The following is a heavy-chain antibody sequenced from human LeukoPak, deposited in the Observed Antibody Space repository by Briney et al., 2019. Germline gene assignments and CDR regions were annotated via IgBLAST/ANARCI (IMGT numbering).Heavy chain of an antibody. V-gene: IGHV3-49*04. CDR2: VSYGGAT. CDR1: GFTFGDYS. D-gene: IGHD2/OR15-2a*01. CDR3: ARWRAMSMRYS. Sequence: GGSLRLSCTPSGFTFGDYSIAWVRQTPGKGLECVGSVSYGGATEYAASVEGRFTVSRDNSRDIAYLEMTSLRSEDTAMYYCARWRAMSMRYSWGQGTLVTVSS. J-gene: IGHJ4*02.